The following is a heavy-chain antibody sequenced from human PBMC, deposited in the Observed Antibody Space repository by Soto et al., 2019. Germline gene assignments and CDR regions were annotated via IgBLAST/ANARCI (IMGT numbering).Heavy chain of an antibody. CDR1: GFTFDDYA. V-gene: IGHV3-9*01. CDR3: AKEYGSGSYSYYYYYGMDV. J-gene: IGHJ6*02. CDR2: ISWNSGSI. D-gene: IGHD3-10*01. Sequence: PGGSLRLSCAASGFTFDDYAMHWVRQAPGKGLEWVSGISWNSGSIGYADSVEGRFTISRDNAKNSLYLQMNSLRAEDTALYYCAKEYGSGSYSYYYYYGMDVWGQGTTVTVSS.